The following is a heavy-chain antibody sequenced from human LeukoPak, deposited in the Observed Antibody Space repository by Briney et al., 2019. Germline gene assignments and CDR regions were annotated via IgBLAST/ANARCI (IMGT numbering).Heavy chain of an antibody. D-gene: IGHD6-13*01. CDR2: INSDGSIT. Sequence: GGSLRLSCAASGFTFSTYWMHWVRQVPGKGLVWVSRINSDGSITTYADSVKGRFTISRDNAKNTLYLQMNSLRVEDTAVYYCGRPVSSSWYCVDYWGQGTLVTVSS. CDR1: GFTFSTYW. J-gene: IGHJ4*02. V-gene: IGHV3-74*01. CDR3: GRPVSSSWYCVDY.